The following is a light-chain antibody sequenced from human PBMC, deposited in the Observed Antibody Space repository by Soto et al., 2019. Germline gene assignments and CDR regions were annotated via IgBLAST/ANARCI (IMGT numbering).Light chain of an antibody. CDR2: AAS. CDR3: QQVKSFLPLT. CDR1: QDISSH. V-gene: IGKV1-9*01. J-gene: IGKJ4*01. Sequence: QLTQSPSSLSASVGDSVTITCRASQDISSHLAWYQQKPGKAPKVLIYAASTLESGISSRFSGSGSGTDFTLTISSLQAEDFATYYCQQVKSFLPLTFGGGTKVEIK.